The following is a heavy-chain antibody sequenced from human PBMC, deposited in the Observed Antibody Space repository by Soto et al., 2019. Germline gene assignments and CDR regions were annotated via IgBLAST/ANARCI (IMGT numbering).Heavy chain of an antibody. V-gene: IGHV5-51*01. J-gene: IGHJ6*02. D-gene: IGHD6-6*01. CDR1: GYSFTSYW. CDR3: ARRRIAARQYYYYYGMDV. Sequence: GESLKISCNGSGYSFTSYWIGWVRQMPGKGLEWMGIIYPGDSDTRYSPSFQGQVTISADKSISTAYLQWSSLKASDTAMYYCARRRIAARQYYYYYGMDVWGQGTTVTVSS. CDR2: IYPGDSDT.